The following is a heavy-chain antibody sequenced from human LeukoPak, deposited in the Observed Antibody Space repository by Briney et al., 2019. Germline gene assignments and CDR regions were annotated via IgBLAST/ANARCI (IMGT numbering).Heavy chain of an antibody. CDR3: ARESSYCTNGVCYTGGLYYYYMDV. CDR2: IIPILGIA. V-gene: IGHV1-69*04. D-gene: IGHD2-8*01. CDR1: GGTFSSYA. Sequence: SVKVSCKASGGTFSSYAISWVRQAPGQGLEWMGRIIPILGIANYAQKFQGRVTITADKSTSTAYMELSSLRSEDTAVYYCARESSYCTNGVCYTGGLYYYYMDVWGKGTTVTVSS. J-gene: IGHJ6*03.